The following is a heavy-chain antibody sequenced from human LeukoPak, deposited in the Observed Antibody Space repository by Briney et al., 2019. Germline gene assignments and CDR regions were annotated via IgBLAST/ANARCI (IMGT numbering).Heavy chain of an antibody. CDR2: INPNSGGT. D-gene: IGHD2-21*02. J-gene: IGHJ5*02. CDR1: GYTFTGYY. CDR3: ARTDGIVVLTASVAVFDP. Sequence: ASVKVSCKASGYTFTGYYMHWVRQAPGQGLEWMGWINPNSGGTNYAQKFQGRVTMTRDTSISTAYMELSRLRSDDTAVYYCARTDGIVVLTASVAVFDPWGQGTLVTVSS. V-gene: IGHV1-2*02.